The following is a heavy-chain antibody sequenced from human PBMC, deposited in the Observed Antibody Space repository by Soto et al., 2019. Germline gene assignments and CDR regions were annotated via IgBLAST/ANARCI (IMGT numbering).Heavy chain of an antibody. V-gene: IGHV3-74*01. CDR1: GFTFSSNW. J-gene: IGHJ4*02. D-gene: IGHD2-21*02. Sequence: EVQLVESGGDLVQPGGSLRLSCEASGFTFSSNWMHWVRQGPGQGLGWVSRRNPDGSTRGYADSVKGRFTISRDNARKTVLLQMSLLRAEAAAVYYWASGGDFGAGQDYLGDSWGQGTLVTVSS. CDR2: RNPDGSTR. CDR3: ASGGDFGAGQDYLGDS.